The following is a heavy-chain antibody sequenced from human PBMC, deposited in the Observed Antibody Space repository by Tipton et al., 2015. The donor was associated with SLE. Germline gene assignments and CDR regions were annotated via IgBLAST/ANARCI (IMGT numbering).Heavy chain of an antibody. J-gene: IGHJ6*04. CDR2: INHSGST. CDR3: ARGLHSSGWSADV. Sequence: TLSLTCAVYGGSFSGYYWSWIRQPPGKGLEWIGEINHSGSTNYNPSLKSRVTISVDTSKNQFSLKLSPVTAADTAVYYCARGLHSSGWSADVWGKGTTATVSS. CDR1: GGSFSGYY. D-gene: IGHD6-19*01. V-gene: IGHV4-34*01.